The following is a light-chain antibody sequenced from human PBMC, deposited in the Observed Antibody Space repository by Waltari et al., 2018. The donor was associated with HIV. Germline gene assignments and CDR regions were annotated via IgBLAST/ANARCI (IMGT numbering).Light chain of an antibody. CDR2: LAS. J-gene: IGKJ2*01. Sequence: DVLATQFPLSLIVPPGESASLSCRATESLRHSNGRNYLDWYFQRPGHTPRLLIYLASNRASGVPDRFVGGGSGTDFTLRITRVEAADVGIYFCLQNIRAPFAFGQGT. CDR3: LQNIRAPFA. CDR1: ESLRHSNGRNY. V-gene: IGKV2-28*01.